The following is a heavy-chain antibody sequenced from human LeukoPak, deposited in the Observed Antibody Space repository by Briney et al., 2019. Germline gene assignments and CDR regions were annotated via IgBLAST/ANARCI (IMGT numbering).Heavy chain of an antibody. Sequence: GGPLKTSVQGFGYSFTSYWISWVRPLPGKGLEWIGGIDHSDSYTNYSPSFQGHVTISADTSISTAYLQWTSLKASDTAMYYRARQGGNYYDSSGYFSYFDYWGQGTLVTVPA. CDR2: IDHSDSYT. D-gene: IGHD3-22*01. CDR3: ARQGGNYYDSSGYFSYFDY. CDR1: GYSFTSYW. V-gene: IGHV5-10-1*01. J-gene: IGHJ4*02.